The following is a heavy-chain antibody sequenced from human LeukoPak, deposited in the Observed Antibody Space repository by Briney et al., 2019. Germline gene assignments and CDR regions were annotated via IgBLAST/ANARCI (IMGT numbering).Heavy chain of an antibody. V-gene: IGHV5-51*01. Sequence: GESLKLSCKGSGYSFTTYWIAWVRQMPGKGLEWMGIIYPDDSDTRYSPPFEGQVTISADKSISTAYLQWSSLKASDTAMYYCARVFDILTGYYIRAFDYWGQGTLVTVSS. D-gene: IGHD3-9*01. CDR3: ARVFDILTGYYIRAFDY. J-gene: IGHJ4*02. CDR2: IYPDDSDT. CDR1: GYSFTTYW.